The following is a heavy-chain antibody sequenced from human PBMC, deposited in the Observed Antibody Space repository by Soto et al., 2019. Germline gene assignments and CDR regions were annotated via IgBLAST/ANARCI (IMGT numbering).Heavy chain of an antibody. CDR3: ARGHDFWSGFSYFDY. Sequence: QVQLQESGPGLVKPSETLSLTCTVSGGSVSSGSHYWSWIRQPPGKRLEWVGYVYYSGSTNYNPSHQSRVTISVDTSKNQFSLKLNSVTAADTAVYYCARGHDFWSGFSYFDYWGQGTLVTVSS. D-gene: IGHD3-3*01. CDR1: GGSVSSGSHY. J-gene: IGHJ4*02. V-gene: IGHV4-61*01. CDR2: VYYSGST.